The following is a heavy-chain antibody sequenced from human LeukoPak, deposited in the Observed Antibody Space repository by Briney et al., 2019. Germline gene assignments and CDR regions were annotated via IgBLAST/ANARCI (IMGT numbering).Heavy chain of an antibody. Sequence: GGSLRLSCAASGFTFSDYYMSWIRQAPGKGLEWVSYISSSGSTIYYAGSVKGRFTISRDNAKNSLYLQMNSLRAEDTAVYYCARDDITMVRGVIITVLDYWGQGTLVTVSS. CDR2: ISSSGSTI. V-gene: IGHV3-11*01. CDR1: GFTFSDYY. J-gene: IGHJ4*02. CDR3: ARDDITMVRGVIITVLDY. D-gene: IGHD3-10*01.